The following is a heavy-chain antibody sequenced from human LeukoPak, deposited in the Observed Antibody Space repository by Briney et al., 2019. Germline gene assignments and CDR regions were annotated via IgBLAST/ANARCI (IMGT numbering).Heavy chain of an antibody. CDR1: GFTLGDYD. J-gene: IGHJ4*02. Sequence: GGSLRLSCAASGFTLGDYDMHGVRQATGKGLEWVSLIRADGATTRYTDSVKGRFTISRDNSKDSLYLQMNSLRTEDTALYYCARDNTGSYEYWGQGTLVTVSS. D-gene: IGHD1-26*01. V-gene: IGHV3-43*02. CDR2: IRADGATT. CDR3: ARDNTGSYEY.